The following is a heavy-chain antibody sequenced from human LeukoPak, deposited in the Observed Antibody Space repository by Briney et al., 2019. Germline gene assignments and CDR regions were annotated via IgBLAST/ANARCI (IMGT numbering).Heavy chain of an antibody. CDR2: IYYSGST. V-gene: IGHV4-31*03. CDR3: ARAGCSSTSCYNPFDY. J-gene: IGHJ4*02. Sequence: SETLSLTCTVSGGSISSGGYYWSWIRQHPGKGLEWIGYIYYSGSTYYNPSLKSRVTISVDTSKNQFSLKLSSVTVADTAVYYCARAGCSSTSCYNPFDYWGQGTPVTVSS. CDR1: GGSISSGGYY. D-gene: IGHD2-2*01.